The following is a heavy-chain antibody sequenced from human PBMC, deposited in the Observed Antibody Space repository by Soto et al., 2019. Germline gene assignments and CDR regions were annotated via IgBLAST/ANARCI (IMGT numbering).Heavy chain of an antibody. Sequence: PGESLKISCKGSGYSFTSYWISWVRQMPGKGLERMGRIDPSDSYTNYSPSFQGHVTISADKSNSTAYLQWSSLKASDTAMYYCARVGSGYDYPEYYYYGMDVWGQGTTVTVSS. CDR1: GYSFTSYW. D-gene: IGHD5-12*01. CDR2: IDPSDSYT. CDR3: ARVGSGYDYPEYYYYGMDV. J-gene: IGHJ6*02. V-gene: IGHV5-10-1*01.